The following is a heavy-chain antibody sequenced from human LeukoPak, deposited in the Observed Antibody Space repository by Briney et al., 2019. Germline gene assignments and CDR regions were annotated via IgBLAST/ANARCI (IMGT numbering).Heavy chain of an antibody. D-gene: IGHD2-15*01. CDR3: ARDPWYCSGGSCYSLKNRYYFDY. CDR1: GYTFTGYY. Sequence: GASVKVSCKASGYTFTGYYMHWVRQAPGQGLEWMGWINPNSGGTNYAQKFQGRVTMTRDTSISTAYMALSRLSSDDTAVYYCARDPWYCSGGSCYSLKNRYYFDYWGQGTLVTVSS. V-gene: IGHV1-2*02. CDR2: INPNSGGT. J-gene: IGHJ4*02.